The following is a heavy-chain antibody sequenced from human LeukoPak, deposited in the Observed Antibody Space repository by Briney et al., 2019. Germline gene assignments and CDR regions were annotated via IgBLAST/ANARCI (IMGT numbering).Heavy chain of an antibody. Sequence: SETLSLTCSVSGGSVSSDSNYWSWIRQPPGKGLEWIGYISYSGSTNYNPSLKSRVTISVDTSKNQFSLKLSSVTAADTAVYFCAGASYYFVSGGHYPLDVWGQGTTVTVSS. V-gene: IGHV4-61*01. CDR3: AGASYYFVSGGHYPLDV. D-gene: IGHD3-10*01. CDR1: GGSVSSDSNY. CDR2: ISYSGST. J-gene: IGHJ6*02.